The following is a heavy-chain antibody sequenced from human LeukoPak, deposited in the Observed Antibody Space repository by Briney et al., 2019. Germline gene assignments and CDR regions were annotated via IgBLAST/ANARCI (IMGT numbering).Heavy chain of an antibody. D-gene: IGHD2-8*02. CDR1: GGSISSYY. CDR3: ARAYWADDAFDI. CDR2: IYYSEST. J-gene: IGHJ3*02. Sequence: SETLSLTCTVSGGSISSYYWSWIRQPPGKGLEWIGYIYYSESTNYNPSLKSRVTMSVDTSKNQFSLKLSSVTAADTAVYYCARAYWADDAFDIWGQGTMVTVSS. V-gene: IGHV4-59*01.